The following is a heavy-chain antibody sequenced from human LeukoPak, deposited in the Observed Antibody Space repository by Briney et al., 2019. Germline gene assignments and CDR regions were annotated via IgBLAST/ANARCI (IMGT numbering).Heavy chain of an antibody. J-gene: IGHJ4*02. CDR3: AKDPYGTRYFDY. Sequence: GGSPRLSCAASGFTFSSHALSWVRQAPGKGLEWVSSLSGSGYNTYYADSVKGRFAISRDNSKNTVYLQMNSLRAEDTAVYYCAKDPYGTRYFDYWGQGTLVTVSS. CDR2: LSGSGYNT. D-gene: IGHD2-2*01. V-gene: IGHV3-23*01. CDR1: GFTFSSHA.